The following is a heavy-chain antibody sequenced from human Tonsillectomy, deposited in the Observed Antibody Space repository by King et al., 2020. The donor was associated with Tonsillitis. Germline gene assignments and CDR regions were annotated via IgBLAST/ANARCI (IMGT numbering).Heavy chain of an antibody. D-gene: IGHD4-17*01. J-gene: IGHJ4*02. Sequence: VQLVESGGGLVQPGGSLRLSCAASGFSFSDAWMNWVRQAPGKGLEWVGRIKSKSNGGTTDYAAPVKGRFTISGDDSKKTIYLQMSSLTTDDTAIYYCSTRPPPHGDYTLDYWGQGTLVTVSS. CDR1: GFSFSDAW. V-gene: IGHV3-15*01. CDR2: IKSKSNGGTT. CDR3: STRPPPHGDYTLDY.